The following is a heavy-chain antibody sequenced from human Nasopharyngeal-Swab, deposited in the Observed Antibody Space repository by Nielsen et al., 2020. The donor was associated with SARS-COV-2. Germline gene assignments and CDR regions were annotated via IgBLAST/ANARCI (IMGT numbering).Heavy chain of an antibody. CDR2: ISSSSSTI. V-gene: IGHV3-48*02. CDR3: ARDLAAVAGKAFDY. J-gene: IGHJ4*02. Sequence: GSLRLSCAASGFTFSSYSMNWVRQAPGKGLEWVSYISSSSSTIYYADSVKGRFTISRDNAKNSLYMQMNSLRDEDTAVYYCARDLAAVAGKAFDYWGQGTLITVSS. CDR1: GFTFSSYS. D-gene: IGHD6-19*01.